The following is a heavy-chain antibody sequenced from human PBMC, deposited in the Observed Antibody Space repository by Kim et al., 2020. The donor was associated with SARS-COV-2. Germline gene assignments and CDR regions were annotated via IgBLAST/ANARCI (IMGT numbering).Heavy chain of an antibody. V-gene: IGHV3-23*01. Sequence: KGRFTISRDNSQNTLYLQMNSLRAEDTAVYYCAKEQGEHVVVAASGWFDPWGQGTLVTVSS. CDR3: AKEQGEHVVVAASGWFDP. J-gene: IGHJ5*02. D-gene: IGHD2-15*01.